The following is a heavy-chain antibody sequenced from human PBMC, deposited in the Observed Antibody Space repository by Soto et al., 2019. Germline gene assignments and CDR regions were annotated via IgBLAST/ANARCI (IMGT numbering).Heavy chain of an antibody. CDR3: ARSMFGELGY. V-gene: IGHV4-59*01. D-gene: IGHD3-10*02. J-gene: IGHJ4*02. CDR2: IHYGGST. Sequence: SETLSLTCTVSGGSINDYFWSWIRQPPGKGLEWIAYIHYGGSTSYNPSRKSRVTISVDRSKNQFSLKLTSMTAADTAVYYCARSMFGELGYWGPGTLVTVSS. CDR1: GGSINDYF.